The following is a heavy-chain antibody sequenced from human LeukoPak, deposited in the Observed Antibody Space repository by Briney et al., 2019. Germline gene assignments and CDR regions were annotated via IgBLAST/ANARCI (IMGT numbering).Heavy chain of an antibody. CDR2: IIPIFGTA. V-gene: IGHV1-69*13. CDR3: ARDRYGYYYYYGMDV. CDR1: GGTFSRLT. Sequence: ASVKVSCKASGGTFSRLTISWVRQAPGQGLEWMGGIIPIFGTANYAQKFQGRVTITADESTSTAYMELSSLRSEDTAVYYCARDRYGYYYYYGMDVWGQGTTVTVSS. J-gene: IGHJ6*02. D-gene: IGHD5-18*01.